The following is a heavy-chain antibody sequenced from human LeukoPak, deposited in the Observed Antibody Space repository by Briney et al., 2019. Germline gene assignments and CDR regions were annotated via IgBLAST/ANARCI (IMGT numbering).Heavy chain of an antibody. CDR1: GGSISSYY. Sequence: SETLSLTCTVSGGSISSYYWSWIRQPAGKGLEWIGRIYTSGSTNYNPSLKSRVTMSVDTSKNQFSLKLSSVTAADTAVYYCAGGTIAAADYYFDYWGQGTLVTVSS. J-gene: IGHJ4*02. CDR3: AGGTIAAADYYFDY. D-gene: IGHD6-13*01. CDR2: IYTSGST. V-gene: IGHV4-4*07.